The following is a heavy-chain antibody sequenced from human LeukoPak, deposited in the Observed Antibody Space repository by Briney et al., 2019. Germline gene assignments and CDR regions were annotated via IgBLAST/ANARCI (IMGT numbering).Heavy chain of an antibody. CDR1: GGSFSGYY. V-gene: IGHV4-34*01. Sequence: SETLSLTCAVYGGSFSGYYWSWIRQPPGKGLEWIGEINHSGSTNYNPSLKSRVTISVDTSKNQFSLKLSSVTAADTAVYYCARCWELLAGWFDPWGQGTLVTVSS. D-gene: IGHD1-26*01. CDR3: ARCWELLAGWFDP. CDR2: INHSGST. J-gene: IGHJ5*02.